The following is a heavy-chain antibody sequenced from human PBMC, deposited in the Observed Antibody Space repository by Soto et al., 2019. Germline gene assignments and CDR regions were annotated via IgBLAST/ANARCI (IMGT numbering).Heavy chain of an antibody. D-gene: IGHD1-26*01. CDR1: AFIFDGYG. Sequence: QVHLVESGGGVVQPGRSLRLSCAASAFIFDGYGMHWVRQAPGKGPEWVAVLRHDGSDIHYADSVRGRFTISRDNSDKMVYLQMDNLGDADTAVYYCARDGVGGTVYFGYLYDWGQGTLVTVSS. CDR2: LRHDGSDI. CDR3: ARDGVGGTVYFGYLYD. J-gene: IGHJ4*02. V-gene: IGHV3-33*01.